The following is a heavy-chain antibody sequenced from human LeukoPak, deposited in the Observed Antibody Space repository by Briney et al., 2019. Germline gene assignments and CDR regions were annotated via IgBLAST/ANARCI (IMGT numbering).Heavy chain of an antibody. V-gene: IGHV3-23*01. CDR3: AKALNYYGSGLLDY. CDR2: ISGSGGST. Sequence: GGSLRLSCAASGFTFSSYAMRWVRQAPGKGLEWVSAISGSGGSTYYADSVKGRFTISRDNSKNTLYLQMNSLRAEDTAVYYCAKALNYYGSGLLDYWGQGTLVTVSS. CDR1: GFTFSSYA. J-gene: IGHJ4*02. D-gene: IGHD3-10*01.